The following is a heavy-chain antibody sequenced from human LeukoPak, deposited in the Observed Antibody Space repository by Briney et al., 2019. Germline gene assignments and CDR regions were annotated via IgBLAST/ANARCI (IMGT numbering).Heavy chain of an antibody. D-gene: IGHD1-7*01. Sequence: ASVKVSCEASGYTFTSYGISWVRQAPGQGLEWMGWISAYNGNTNYAQKLQGRVTMTTDTSTSTAYMELRSLRSDDTAVYYCARGTFRYNWNYWFDPWGQGTLVTVSS. J-gene: IGHJ5*02. CDR2: ISAYNGNT. CDR3: ARGTFRYNWNYWFDP. V-gene: IGHV1-18*01. CDR1: GYTFTSYG.